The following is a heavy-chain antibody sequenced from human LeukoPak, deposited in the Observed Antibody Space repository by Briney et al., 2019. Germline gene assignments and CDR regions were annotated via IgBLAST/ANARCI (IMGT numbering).Heavy chain of an antibody. D-gene: IGHD5-18*01. CDR3: AKAPSPPTVMVTQA. CDR1: GFTFSSYA. Sequence: PAGSLRLSCAASGFTFSSYAMSWVRQAPGKGLEWVSAISGSGGSTYYADSVKGRFTISRDNSKNTLYLQMNSLRAEDTAVYYCAKAPSPPTVMVTQAWDQGTLVTVSS. V-gene: IGHV3-23*01. J-gene: IGHJ5*02. CDR2: ISGSGGST.